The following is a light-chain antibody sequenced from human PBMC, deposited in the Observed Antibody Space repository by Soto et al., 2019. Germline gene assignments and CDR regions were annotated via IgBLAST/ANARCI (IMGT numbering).Light chain of an antibody. CDR1: QSVRSN. Sequence: EIVMTQSPAILSVSPGERATLFCRASQSVRSNFLAWYQHKPGQAPRLLIHGASTRATGVPARFSGSASETEFNLTISSLQSEDFAVYYCQQYSAWPLTLGGGTKVEIK. CDR2: GAS. V-gene: IGKV3-15*01. J-gene: IGKJ4*01. CDR3: QQYSAWPLT.